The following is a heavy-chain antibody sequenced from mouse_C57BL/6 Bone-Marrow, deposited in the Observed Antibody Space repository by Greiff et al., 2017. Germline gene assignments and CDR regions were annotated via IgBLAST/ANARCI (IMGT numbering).Heavy chain of an antibody. J-gene: IGHJ1*03. CDR1: GYTFTSYW. CDR3: ARAYYYGSSYWYFDV. V-gene: IGHV1-72*01. Sequence: QVQLQQPGAELVKPGASVKLSCKASGYTFTSYWMHWVKQRPGRGLEWIGRIDPNSGGTKYNEKFKSQATLTVDKPSSTAYMQLSSLTSEDSAVYYCARAYYYGSSYWYFDVWGTGTTVTVSS. D-gene: IGHD1-1*01. CDR2: IDPNSGGT.